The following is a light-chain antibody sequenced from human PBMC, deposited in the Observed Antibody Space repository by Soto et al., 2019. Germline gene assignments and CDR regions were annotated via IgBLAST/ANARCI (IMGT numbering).Light chain of an antibody. V-gene: IGKV3-20*01. CDR3: HQYGSTSRT. J-gene: IGKJ1*01. Sequence: EIVLTQSPGTLSLSPGERATLSCRASQSVSSSYLAWYQQKPGQAPRLLIYGASSGATGIPDRFSGSGSGTDFTLTISRLQPEDVAVYYCHQYGSTSRTFGQGTKVEIK. CDR1: QSVSSSY. CDR2: GAS.